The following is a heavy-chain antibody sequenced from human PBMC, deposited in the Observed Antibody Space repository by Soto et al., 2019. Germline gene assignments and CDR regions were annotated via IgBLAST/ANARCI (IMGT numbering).Heavy chain of an antibody. CDR2: IRSKANSYAT. D-gene: IGHD6-6*01. V-gene: IGHV3-73*01. J-gene: IGHJ4*02. CDR1: GFTFSGSA. Sequence: GGSLRLSCAASGFTFSGSAMHWVRQASGKGLEWVGRIRSKANSYATAYAASVKGRFTISRDDSKSTAYLQMNSLKTEDTAVYYCTRYSSSSGSDYWGQGTLVTVSS. CDR3: TRYSSSSGSDY.